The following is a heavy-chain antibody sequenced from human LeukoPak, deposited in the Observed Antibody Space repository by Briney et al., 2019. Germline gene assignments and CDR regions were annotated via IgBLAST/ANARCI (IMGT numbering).Heavy chain of an antibody. J-gene: IGHJ4*02. D-gene: IGHD2-15*01. CDR2: ISVSGGST. CDR1: GLTSNNYA. CDR3: AKDRPIVVVVAATFDY. V-gene: IGHV3-23*01. Sequence: PGGSLRLSCAASGLTSNNYAMSWVRQAPGKGLEWVAGISVSGGSTFYADSVKGRFTISRDNSKNTLYLQMNSLRAEDTAVYYCAKDRPIVVVVAATFDYWGQGTLVTVSS.